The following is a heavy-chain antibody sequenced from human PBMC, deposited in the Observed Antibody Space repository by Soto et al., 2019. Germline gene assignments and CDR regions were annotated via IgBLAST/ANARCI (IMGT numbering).Heavy chain of an antibody. V-gene: IGHV3-30*18. CDR2: ISYDEIDK. D-gene: IGHD5-12*01. CDR1: GFTFTSHA. CDR3: AKDSGYQLPDNYLYYGLAV. Sequence: SVRLSCAASGFTFTSHAMHWVRQTPGKGLEWVAAISYDEIDKKYASSVKGRFTVSRDNVKNTLSLQMNSLRPEDTAVYYCAKDSGYQLPDNYLYYGLAVRGQGTTVIVSS. J-gene: IGHJ6*02.